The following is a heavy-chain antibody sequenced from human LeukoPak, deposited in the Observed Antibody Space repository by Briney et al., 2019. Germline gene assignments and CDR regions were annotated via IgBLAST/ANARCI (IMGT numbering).Heavy chain of an antibody. CDR1: GYSFTNYD. D-gene: IGHD3-22*01. V-gene: IGHV1-8*01. Sequence: ASVKVSCKASGYSFTNYDINWVRQATGQGLEWMAWRNPNSGNTAYAQKFQGRVTMTRNTSISTAYMELSSLKSEDTAVYFCARADYDTSASTRKQIDYWGQGTLVTVSS. CDR2: RNPNSGNT. J-gene: IGHJ4*02. CDR3: ARADYDTSASTRKQIDY.